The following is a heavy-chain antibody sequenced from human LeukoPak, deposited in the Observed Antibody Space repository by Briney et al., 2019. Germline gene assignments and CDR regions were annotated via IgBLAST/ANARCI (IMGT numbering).Heavy chain of an antibody. D-gene: IGHD5-18*01. CDR2: INPNSGGT. Sequence: ASVKVSCKASGYTFTGYHIHWVRQAPGQGLEWMGWINPNSGGTNYAQKFQGRVTMTRDTSISTAYMELSRLRSDDTAVYYCARARPDTAMVRYYYYYMDVWGKGTTVTISS. CDR3: ARARPDTAMVRYYYYYMDV. V-gene: IGHV1-2*02. J-gene: IGHJ6*03. CDR1: GYTFTGYH.